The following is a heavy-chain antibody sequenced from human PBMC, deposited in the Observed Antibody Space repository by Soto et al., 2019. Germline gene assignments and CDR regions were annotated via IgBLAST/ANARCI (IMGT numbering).Heavy chain of an antibody. CDR1: GYTFTSYG. CDR2: INGYTGNT. V-gene: IGHV1-18*01. Sequence: QVQLVQSGGEVKKPGASVKVSCKASGYTFTSYGFSWVRQAPGQGLEWMGWINGYTGNTHYAQKFQGRVTMTIDTSTSTDYMELWTLISDDTAVYYCARAWVTGKGGMDVWGQGTKVTVSS. CDR3: ARAWVTGKGGMDV. J-gene: IGHJ6*02. D-gene: IGHD3-16*01.